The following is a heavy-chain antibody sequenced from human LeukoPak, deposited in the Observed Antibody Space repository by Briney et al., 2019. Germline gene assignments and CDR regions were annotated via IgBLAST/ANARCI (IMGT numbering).Heavy chain of an antibody. CDR2: ISYDGSNK. Sequence: GGSLRLSCAASGFTFSNYGIHWVRQAPGKGLEWVAVISYDGSNKYYGDSVKGRFSISRDNSKNTLYLQMNSLRAEDTAVYYCATGYTSGWYTYWGQGTLVTVSS. V-gene: IGHV3-33*05. CDR3: ATGYTSGWYTY. D-gene: IGHD6-19*01. CDR1: GFTFSNYG. J-gene: IGHJ4*02.